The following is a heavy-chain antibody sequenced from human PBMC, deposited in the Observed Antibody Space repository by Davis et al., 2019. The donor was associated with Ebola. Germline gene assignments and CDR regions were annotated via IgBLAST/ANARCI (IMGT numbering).Heavy chain of an antibody. CDR3: ARVAFPHRYYGMDV. V-gene: IGHV4-34*01. J-gene: IGHJ6*02. CDR2: INHSGST. Sequence: SETLSLTCAVYGGSFSGYYWSWIRQPPGKGLEWIGEINHSGSTNYNPSLKSRVTISVDTSKNQFSLKLSSVTAADTAVYYCARVAFPHRYYGMDVWGQGTTVTVSS. CDR1: GGSFSGYY.